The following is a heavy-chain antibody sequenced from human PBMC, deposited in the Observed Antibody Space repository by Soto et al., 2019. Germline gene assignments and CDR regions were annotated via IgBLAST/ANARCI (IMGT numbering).Heavy chain of an antibody. J-gene: IGHJ3*02. V-gene: IGHV1-24*01. D-gene: IGHD6-6*01. Sequence: GASVKVSCKVSGYTLTELSMHWVRQAPGKSLEWMGGFDPEDGETIYAQKFQGRVTMTEDTSTDTAYMELSSLRSEDTAVYYCATPLIGASRPDPGVFDIWGQGTMVTVSS. CDR3: ATPLIGASRPDPGVFDI. CDR2: FDPEDGET. CDR1: GYTLTELS.